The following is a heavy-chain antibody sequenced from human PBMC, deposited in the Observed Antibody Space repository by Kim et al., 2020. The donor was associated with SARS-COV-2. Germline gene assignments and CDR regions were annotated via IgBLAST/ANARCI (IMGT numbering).Heavy chain of an antibody. CDR2: IDYSGVS. CDR1: GGSISRNGYY. J-gene: IGHJ6*02. D-gene: IGHD4-4*01. Sequence: SETLSLTCTVSGGSISRNGYYWSWIRQHPGKGLEWIGYIDYSGVSYYNPSLQSRSTISVDTSKDQFSLKMHSMTAADTAVYYCARDRYSTTPWDYSSGMDVWGQGTAVTVSS. V-gene: IGHV4-31*03. CDR3: ARDRYSTTPWDYSSGMDV.